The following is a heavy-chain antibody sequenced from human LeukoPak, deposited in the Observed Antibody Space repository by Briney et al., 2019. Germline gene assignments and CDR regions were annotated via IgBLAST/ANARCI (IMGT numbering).Heavy chain of an antibody. Sequence: PGGSLRLSCAASGFTFSSYSMSWVRQAPGEGLEWVSSFSGSGGSTNYADSVKGRFTISRDNSKNTLYLQLNSLRAEDTAVYYCARSGLNRFDYWGQGTLVTVSS. CDR2: FSGSGGST. J-gene: IGHJ4*02. V-gene: IGHV3-23*01. CDR3: ARSGLNRFDY. CDR1: GFTFSSYS. D-gene: IGHD2-15*01.